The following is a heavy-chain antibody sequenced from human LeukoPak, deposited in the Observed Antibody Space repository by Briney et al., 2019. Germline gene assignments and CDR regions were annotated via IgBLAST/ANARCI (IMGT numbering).Heavy chain of an antibody. CDR3: ARGTSGDYVNY. CDR2: IYYSGST. J-gene: IGHJ4*02. Sequence: PSETLSLTCTVSGGSISSGDYYWSWIRQPPGKGLEWIEYIYYSGSTYYNPSLKSRVTISVDTSKNQFSLKLSSVTAADTAVYYCARGTSGDYVNYWGQGTLVTVSS. CDR1: GGSISSGDYY. V-gene: IGHV4-30-4*01. D-gene: IGHD4-17*01.